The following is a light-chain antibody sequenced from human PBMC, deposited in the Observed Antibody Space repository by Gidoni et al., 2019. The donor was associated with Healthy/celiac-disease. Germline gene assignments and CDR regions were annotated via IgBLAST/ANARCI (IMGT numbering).Light chain of an antibody. CDR1: QSVSSN. CDR3: QQYNNWTT. V-gene: IGKV3-15*01. J-gene: IGKJ1*01. Sequence: EIVMTQSPATLSVSPGERATLSCRASQSVSSNLAWYQQKTGQAPRLLIYGASTRATGIPARFSGSGSGTEFTLTISSLQSEDFAVYDCQQYNNWTTFGQGTKVEIK. CDR2: GAS.